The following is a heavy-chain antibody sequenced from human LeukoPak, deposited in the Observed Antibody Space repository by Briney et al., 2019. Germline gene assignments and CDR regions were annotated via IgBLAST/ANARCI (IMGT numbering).Heavy chain of an antibody. CDR1: GFTFSSYG. Sequence: GSLRLSCAASGFTFSSYGMIWIRQPPGKGLEWIGYIYYSGSTNYNPSLKSRVTISVDRSKNQFFLKLSSVTAADTAVYYCARSLYYYGSDSFDIWGQGTMVTVSS. CDR3: ARSLYYYGSDSFDI. V-gene: IGHV4-59*01. D-gene: IGHD3-10*01. J-gene: IGHJ3*02. CDR2: IYYSGST.